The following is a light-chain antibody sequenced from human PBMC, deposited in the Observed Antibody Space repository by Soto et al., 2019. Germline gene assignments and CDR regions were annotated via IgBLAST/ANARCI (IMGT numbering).Light chain of an antibody. CDR2: AAS. Sequence: AIRMTQSPSSFSASTGDRVTITCRASQGISSYLAWYQQKPGKATKLLIYAASTLQSGVPSRFSGSGSGTYFTLTISCLQSEDFATYYCQQYYSYPYTFGQGTKLQI. J-gene: IGKJ2*01. CDR3: QQYYSYPYT. V-gene: IGKV1-8*01. CDR1: QGISSY.